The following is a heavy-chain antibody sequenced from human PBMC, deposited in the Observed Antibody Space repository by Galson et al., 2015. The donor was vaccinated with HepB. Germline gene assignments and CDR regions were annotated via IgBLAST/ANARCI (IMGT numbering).Heavy chain of an antibody. Sequence: TLSLTCAVYGGSFSGYYWSWIRQPPGKGLEWIGEINHSGSTNYNPSLKSRVTISVDTSKNQFSLKLSFVTAADTAVYYCARGIGYCSGGSCYSVLYSSNYGMDVWGQGTTVTVSS. CDR1: GGSFSGYY. CDR3: ARGIGYCSGGSCYSVLYSSNYGMDV. V-gene: IGHV4-34*01. CDR2: INHSGST. D-gene: IGHD2-15*01. J-gene: IGHJ6*02.